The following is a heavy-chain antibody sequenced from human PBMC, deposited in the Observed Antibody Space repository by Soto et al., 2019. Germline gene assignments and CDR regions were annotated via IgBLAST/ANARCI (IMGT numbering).Heavy chain of an antibody. CDR3: ARGVDIVATILPHAFDI. J-gene: IGHJ3*02. Sequence: ASGKVSCKASGYTFTSYYMHWMLKAPGQGFEWMGIINPSGGSTSYAQKFQGRVTMTRDTSTSTVYMELSSLRSEDTAVYYCARGVDIVATILPHAFDIWGQGTMVTVSS. CDR2: INPSGGST. D-gene: IGHD5-12*01. V-gene: IGHV1-46*03. CDR1: GYTFTSYY.